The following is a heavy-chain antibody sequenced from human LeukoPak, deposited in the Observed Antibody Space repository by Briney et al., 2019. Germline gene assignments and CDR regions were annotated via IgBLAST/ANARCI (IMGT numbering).Heavy chain of an antibody. D-gene: IGHD6-13*01. CDR1: GGTFSSYT. CDR2: IIPILGIA. V-gene: IGHV1-69*02. J-gene: IGHJ4*02. Sequence: SVKVSCKASGGTFSSYTISWVRQAPGQGLEWMGRIIPILGIANYAQKFQGRVTITADKSTSTAYMELSSLRSEDTAVYYCASYSSSWPRPFDYWGQRTLVTVSS. CDR3: ASYSSSWPRPFDY.